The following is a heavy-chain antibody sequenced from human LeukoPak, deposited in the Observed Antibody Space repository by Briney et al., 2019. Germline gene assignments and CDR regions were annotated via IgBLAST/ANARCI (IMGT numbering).Heavy chain of an antibody. V-gene: IGHV1-3*04. CDR2: INTGNGNT. D-gene: IGHD6-13*01. CDR3: ARGLGYGVFDP. J-gene: IGHJ5*02. Sequence: ASVKVSCKASGYTFTNYALHWVRQAPGQRLEWMGWINTGNGNTKYSQKFQGRVTITRATSASTAYMELSSLRSEDTAVYYCARGLGYGVFDPWGQGTLVTVSS. CDR1: GYTFTNYA.